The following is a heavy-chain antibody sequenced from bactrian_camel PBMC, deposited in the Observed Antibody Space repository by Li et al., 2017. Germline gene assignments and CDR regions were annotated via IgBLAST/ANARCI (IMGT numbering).Heavy chain of an antibody. J-gene: IGHJ4*01. CDR2: IAITGGST. Sequence: HVQLVESGGGSVQAGGSLRLSCVASAHTFRSNCMGWFRQAPGKEREGVAAIAITGGSTYYADSVKGRFTISRDNAKNTVYLQMNSLKTEDMAMYYCAKRGYGGSWFDYWGQGTQVTVS. CDR1: AHTFRSNC. D-gene: IGHD6*01. V-gene: IGHV3S1*01. CDR3: AKRGYGGSWFDY.